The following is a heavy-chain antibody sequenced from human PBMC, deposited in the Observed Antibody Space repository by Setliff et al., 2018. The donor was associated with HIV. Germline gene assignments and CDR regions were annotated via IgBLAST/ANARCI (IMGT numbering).Heavy chain of an antibody. J-gene: IGHJ4*02. V-gene: IGHV1-3*01. Sequence: ASVKVSCKASGDNFTSYTFHWVRQAPGQTPEWMGWINPDNGNTQYSQKFRGRVTMTRDTSANTVFMQMSSLRSEDTSIFYCAMTKMIYYFDYWGPGKLVTVSS. CDR1: GDNFTSYT. D-gene: IGHD3-16*01. CDR3: AMTKMIYYFDY. CDR2: INPDNGNT.